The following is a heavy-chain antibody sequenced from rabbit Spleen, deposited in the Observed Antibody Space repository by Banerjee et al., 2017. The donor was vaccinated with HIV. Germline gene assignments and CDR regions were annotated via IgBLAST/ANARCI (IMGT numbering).Heavy chain of an antibody. CDR3: ARNYVNAFDP. CDR2: IDTNDGDT. V-gene: IGHV1S40*01. CDR1: GLDFSRTYY. D-gene: IGHD1-1*01. Sequence: QSLEESGGGLVKPEGSLTLTCTASGLDFSRTYYMCWVRQAPGKGPEWIACIDTNDGDTDYANWPKGRFTISKTSSTTVTLQMTSLTAADTATYFCARNYVNAFDPWGPGTLVTVS. J-gene: IGHJ2*01.